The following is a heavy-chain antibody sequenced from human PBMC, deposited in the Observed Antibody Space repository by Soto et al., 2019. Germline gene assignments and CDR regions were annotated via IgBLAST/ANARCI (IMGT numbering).Heavy chain of an antibody. J-gene: IGHJ6*02. CDR1: GFTFSSYS. Sequence: GGSLRLSCAASGFTFSSYSMNWVRQAPGKGLEWVSSINSSSSYIYYADSVKGRFTISRDNAKNSLYLQMNSLRAEDTAVYYCARVNGGYSYGLVGMDVWGQGTTVTVSS. CDR3: ARVNGGYSYGLVGMDV. CDR2: INSSSSYI. D-gene: IGHD5-18*01. V-gene: IGHV3-21*01.